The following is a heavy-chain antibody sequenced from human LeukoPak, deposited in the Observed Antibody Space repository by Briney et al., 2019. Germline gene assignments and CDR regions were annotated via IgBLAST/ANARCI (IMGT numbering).Heavy chain of an antibody. Sequence: GGSLRLSCAVSGFTLEDYAMHWVRQVPGKGLEGVSVIYSGGITYYADSVKGRFTISKDNSKNTLYLQMNSLRAEDTAVYYCARDRFRRDGYNYGRDGAFDIWGQGTMVTVSS. CDR1: GFTLEDYA. CDR2: IYSGGIT. D-gene: IGHD5-24*01. V-gene: IGHV3-66*01. CDR3: ARDRFRRDGYNYGRDGAFDI. J-gene: IGHJ3*02.